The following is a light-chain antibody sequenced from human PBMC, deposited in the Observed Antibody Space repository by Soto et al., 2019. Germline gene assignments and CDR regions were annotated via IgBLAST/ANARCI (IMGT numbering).Light chain of an antibody. Sequence: DIQMTQSPSTLSASVGERVTITCRASQSVSNWLAWYQQKPGKAPKLLIYDVSSLESGVPSRFSGSGSGTEFILTISSLQPDDFATYYCQQYNNWWTFGQGTKVDIK. CDR1: QSVSNW. CDR3: QQYNNWWT. V-gene: IGKV1-5*01. J-gene: IGKJ1*01. CDR2: DVS.